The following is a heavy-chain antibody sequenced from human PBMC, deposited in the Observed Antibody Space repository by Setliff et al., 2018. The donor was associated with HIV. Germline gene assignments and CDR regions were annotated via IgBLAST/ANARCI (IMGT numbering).Heavy chain of an antibody. J-gene: IGHJ6*04. V-gene: IGHV4-34*01. D-gene: IGHD6-13*01. CDR3: ARGLRSSNWYGDKYFYYMDV. CDR2: INHGGTT. Sequence: TLSLTCAVYGGSFSDTYWTWIRQPPGKGLEWVGDINHGGTTNYNPSLKGRVAISIDGSEKQFSLRLTSVTAADTSVYYCARGLRSSNWYGDKYFYYMDVWGKGTTVTVSS. CDR1: GGSFSDTY.